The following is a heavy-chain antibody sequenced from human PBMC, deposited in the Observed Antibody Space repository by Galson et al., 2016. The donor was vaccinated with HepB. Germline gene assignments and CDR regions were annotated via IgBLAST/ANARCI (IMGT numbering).Heavy chain of an antibody. CDR2: IFPGDSAT. CDR3: ARSEFRNGIDV. Sequence: QSGAEVKKPGESLKISCQGSGYSFNTYWIVWVRQMPGKGLEWMGIIFPGDSATRYSPSFQGQVTISADKSISTAYLQWGSLKASDTAMYYCARSEFRNGIDVWGQGTTVTVS. V-gene: IGHV5-51*01. J-gene: IGHJ6*02. CDR1: GYSFNTYW. D-gene: IGHD1-26*01.